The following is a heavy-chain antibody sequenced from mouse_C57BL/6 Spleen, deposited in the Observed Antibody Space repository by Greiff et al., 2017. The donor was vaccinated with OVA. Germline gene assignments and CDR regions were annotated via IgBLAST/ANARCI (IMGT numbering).Heavy chain of an antibody. CDR3: ARQHYSNFLYAMDY. Sequence: EVKVEESGGGLVKPGGSLKLSCAASGFTFSSYTMSWVHQTPEKRLEWVATISGGGGNTYYPDSVKGRFTISRDNAKNTLYLQMSSLRSEDTALYYCARQHYSNFLYAMDYWGQGTSVTVSS. V-gene: IGHV5-9*01. CDR2: ISGGGGNT. J-gene: IGHJ4*01. D-gene: IGHD2-5*01. CDR1: GFTFSSYT.